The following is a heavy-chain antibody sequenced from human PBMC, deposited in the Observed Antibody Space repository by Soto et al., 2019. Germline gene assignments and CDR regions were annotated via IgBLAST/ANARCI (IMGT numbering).Heavy chain of an antibody. V-gene: IGHV4-31*03. CDR3: AREEYSGPVDY. D-gene: IGHD5-12*01. J-gene: IGHJ4*02. Sequence: SETLSLTCTVSGGSISSSSYYWGWIRQPPGKGLEWIGYIYYSGSTYYNPSLKSRVTISVDTSKNQFSLKLSSVTAADTAVYYCAREEYSGPVDYWGQGTLVTVSS. CDR1: GGSISSSSYY. CDR2: IYYSGST.